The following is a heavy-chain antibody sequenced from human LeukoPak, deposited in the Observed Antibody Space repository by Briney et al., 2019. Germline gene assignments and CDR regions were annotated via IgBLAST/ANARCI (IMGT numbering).Heavy chain of an antibody. CDR1: GGTFSSYA. CDR3: ARRYEEWISGNWNYAFDI. J-gene: IGHJ3*02. V-gene: IGHV1-69*04. D-gene: IGHD1-1*01. CDR2: IIPILGIA. Sequence: SVKVSCKASGGTFSSYAISWVRQAPGQGLEWMGRIIPILGIANYAQKFQGRVTITAGKSTSTAYMELSSLRSEDTAVYYCARRYEEWISGNWNYAFDIWGQGTMVTVSS.